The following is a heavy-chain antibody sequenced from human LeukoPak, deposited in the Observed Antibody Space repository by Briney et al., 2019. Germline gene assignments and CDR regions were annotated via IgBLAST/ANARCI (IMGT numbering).Heavy chain of an antibody. CDR3: ATDQLRHNYYGMDV. Sequence: ASVKVSCKVSGYTLTELSMHWVRQAPGKGLEWMGGFDPEDGETIYAQKFQGRVTMTEDTSTDTAYMELSSLRSEDTAVYYCATDQLRHNYYGMDVWGQGTTVTVSS. V-gene: IGHV1-24*01. CDR1: GYTLTELS. J-gene: IGHJ6*02. CDR2: FDPEDGET. D-gene: IGHD1-7*01.